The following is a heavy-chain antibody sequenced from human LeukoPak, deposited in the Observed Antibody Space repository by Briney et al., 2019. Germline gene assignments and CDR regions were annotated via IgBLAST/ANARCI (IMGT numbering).Heavy chain of an antibody. D-gene: IGHD2-15*01. CDR3: ARGYCSGGSCYSVDY. V-gene: IGHV1-2*06. CDR2: INPNSGGT. J-gene: IGHJ4*02. CDR1: GYTFTGYY. Sequence: ASVKVSCKASGYTFTGYYIHWVRQAPGQGLEWMGRINPNSGGTNYAQKFQGRVTMTRDTSISTAYMELSRLRSDDTAVYYCARGYCSGGSCYSVDYWGQGTLVTVSS.